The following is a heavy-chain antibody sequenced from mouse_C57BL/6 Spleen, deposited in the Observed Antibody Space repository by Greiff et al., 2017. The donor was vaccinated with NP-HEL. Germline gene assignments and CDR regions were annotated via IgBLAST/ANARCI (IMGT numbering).Heavy chain of an antibody. V-gene: IGHV3-6*01. CDR2: ISYDGSN. Sequence: EVKLMESGPGLVKPSQSLSLTCSVTGYSITSGYYWNWIRQFPGNKLEWMGYISYDGSNNYNPSLKNRISITRDTSKNQFFLKLNSVTTEDTATYYCARDPGYYGSHWYFDVWGTGTTVTVSS. D-gene: IGHD1-1*01. CDR1: GYSITSGYY. J-gene: IGHJ1*03. CDR3: ARDPGYYGSHWYFDV.